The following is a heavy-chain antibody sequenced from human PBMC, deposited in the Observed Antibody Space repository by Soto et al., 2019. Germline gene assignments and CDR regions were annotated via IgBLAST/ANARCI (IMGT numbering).Heavy chain of an antibody. J-gene: IGHJ5*02. D-gene: IGHD3-16*01. V-gene: IGHV1-8*01. Sequence: ASAKVTCKASGYSFTNNDLRWVRQATGQGLEWMGWMNPGSGDTGYAQKFQGRVTMTRDISTATAYMELSSLRSDDTATYYCARMATFGSLNWFDPWGQGTLVTVSS. CDR3: ARMATFGSLNWFDP. CDR2: MNPGSGDT. CDR1: GYSFTNND.